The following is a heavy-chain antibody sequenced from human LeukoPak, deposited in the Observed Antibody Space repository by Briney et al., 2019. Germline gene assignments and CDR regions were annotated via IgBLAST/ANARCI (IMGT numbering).Heavy chain of an antibody. CDR3: ARHSYGDYYFDY. Sequence: SETLSLTCTVSGGSISGSNHYWGWIRQPPGKGLECIGSISQSGSTNHNPSLKSRLTISVDTSKNQLSLKLNSVTAADTAVYYCARHSYGDYYFDYWGQGALVTVSS. CDR1: GGSISGSNHY. J-gene: IGHJ4*02. CDR2: ISQSGST. D-gene: IGHD4-17*01. V-gene: IGHV4-39*01.